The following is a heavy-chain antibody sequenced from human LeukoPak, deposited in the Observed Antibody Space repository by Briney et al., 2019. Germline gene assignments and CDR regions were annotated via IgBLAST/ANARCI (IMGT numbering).Heavy chain of an antibody. J-gene: IGHJ6*03. Sequence: GGSLRLSCAASGFTFSSYSMNWVRQAPGKGPEWVSSISSSSSYIYYADSVKGRFTISRDNAKNSLYLQMNSLRTEDTALYYCAKDTQLWLGLYYYMDVWGKGTTVTVSS. CDR1: GFTFSSYS. V-gene: IGHV3-21*04. D-gene: IGHD5-18*01. CDR3: AKDTQLWLGLYYYMDV. CDR2: ISSSSSYI.